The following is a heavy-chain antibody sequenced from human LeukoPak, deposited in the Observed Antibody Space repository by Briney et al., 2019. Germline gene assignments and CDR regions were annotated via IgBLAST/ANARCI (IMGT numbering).Heavy chain of an antibody. CDR1: GFTLSSRW. CDR3: ATYDSWSGYNIAY. CDR2: INRDGSEK. J-gene: IGHJ4*02. D-gene: IGHD3-3*01. V-gene: IGHV3-7*03. Sequence: GGSLRLSCVVSGFTLSSRWMMWVRQAPGKGLERMTNINRDGSEKNYVDSVKGRFTITRDNAENSLYLQMNSLKVEDTAIYYCATYDSWSGYNIAYWGQGTLVTVSS.